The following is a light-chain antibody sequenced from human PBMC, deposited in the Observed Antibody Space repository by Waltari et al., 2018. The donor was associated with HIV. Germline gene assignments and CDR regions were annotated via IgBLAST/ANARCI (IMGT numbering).Light chain of an antibody. CDR1: QIVSSSS. J-gene: IGKJ5*01. CDR3: QQYGSSPPIT. V-gene: IGKV3-20*01. Sequence: EIVLTQSPGTLSLSPGDVATLSCRASQIVSSSSLASYQHKPGRAPRILIYGVSSRANGIPARFSGSGSGTDFTLIISRLEPEDFAVYYCQQYGSSPPITFGQGTRLEIK. CDR2: GVS.